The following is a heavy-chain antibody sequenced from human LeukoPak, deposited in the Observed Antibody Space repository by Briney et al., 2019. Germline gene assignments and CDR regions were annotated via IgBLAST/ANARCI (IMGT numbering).Heavy chain of an antibody. V-gene: IGHV4-39*07. CDR1: GGSISSSSYY. CDR2: IYYSGST. Sequence: PSETLSLTCTVSGGSISSSSYYWGWIRQPPGKGLEWIGSIYYSGSTYYNPSLKSRVTISVDTSKNQFSLKLSSVTAADTAVYYCARVVVVAAIGGVIDYWGQGTLVTVSS. J-gene: IGHJ4*02. D-gene: IGHD2-15*01. CDR3: ARVVVVAAIGGVIDY.